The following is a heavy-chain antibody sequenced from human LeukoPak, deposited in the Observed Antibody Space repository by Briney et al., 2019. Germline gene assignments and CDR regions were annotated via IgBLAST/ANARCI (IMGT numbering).Heavy chain of an antibody. J-gene: IGHJ4*02. CDR2: ISYDGSNK. Sequence: PGGSLRLSCAASGFTFSSYAMHWVRQAPGKGLEWVAVISYDGSNKYYADSVKGRFTISRDNSKNTLYLQMNSLRAEDTAVYYCARDRLAAALDYWGQGTLDTVSS. CDR3: ARDRLAAALDY. D-gene: IGHD6-13*01. CDR1: GFTFSSYA. V-gene: IGHV3-30*04.